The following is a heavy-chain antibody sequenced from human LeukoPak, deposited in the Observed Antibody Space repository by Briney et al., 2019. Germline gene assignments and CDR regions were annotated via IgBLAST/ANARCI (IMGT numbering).Heavy chain of an antibody. V-gene: IGHV1-8*01. D-gene: IGHD3-10*01. Sequence: ASVKVSCEASGYTFTSNDINWVRQATGQGLEWMGWMNPNSGNTGYAQKFQGRVTMTEDTSTDTAYMELSSLRSEDTAVYYCATVFQGSNPYYFDYWGQGTLVTVSS. CDR3: ATVFQGSNPYYFDY. CDR1: GYTFTSND. J-gene: IGHJ4*02. CDR2: MNPNSGNT.